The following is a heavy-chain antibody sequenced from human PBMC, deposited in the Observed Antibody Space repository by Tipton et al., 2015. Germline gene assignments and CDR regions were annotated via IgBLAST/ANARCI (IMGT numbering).Heavy chain of an antibody. V-gene: IGHV4-59*12. Sequence: TLSLTCSVSSDSISKYYWSWIRQPPGKELEWIGYIQYSGSTNYNPSLKSRVTISVDTSKNQFSLTLNSVTPEDTAVYYCARDGSGSLSWFDPWGQGTLVTVSS. CDR2: IQYSGST. CDR1: SDSISKYY. D-gene: IGHD3-10*01. J-gene: IGHJ5*02. CDR3: ARDGSGSLSWFDP.